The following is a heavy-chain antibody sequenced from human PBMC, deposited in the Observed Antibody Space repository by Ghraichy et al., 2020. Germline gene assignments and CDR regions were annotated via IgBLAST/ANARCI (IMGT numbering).Heavy chain of an antibody. CDR3: AREGSGYYLDY. D-gene: IGHD3-22*01. V-gene: IGHV3-7*01. CDR1: GFTFSSYW. CDR2: IKQDGSGK. Sequence: LSLTCAASGFTFSSYWMSWVRQAPGKGLEWVANIKQDGSGKYYVDSVKGRFTNSRDNTKNSLYLQMNGLRAEDTALYYCAREGSGYYLDYWGQGTLVTVSS. J-gene: IGHJ4*02.